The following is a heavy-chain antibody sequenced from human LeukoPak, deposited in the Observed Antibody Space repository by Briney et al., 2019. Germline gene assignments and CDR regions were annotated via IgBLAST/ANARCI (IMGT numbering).Heavy chain of an antibody. CDR1: GGTFSSYT. D-gene: IGHD2-2*01. J-gene: IGHJ5*02. V-gene: IGHV1-69*02. CDR2: IIPILGMA. Sequence: SVKVSCKASGGTFSSYTISWVRQAPGQGLEWMGRIIPILGMANYAQKFQGRVTITADKSTSTAYMELSSLRSEDTAVYYCARSGEVVPAAITTTLGWFDPWGQGTLVTVSS. CDR3: ARSGEVVPAAITTTLGWFDP.